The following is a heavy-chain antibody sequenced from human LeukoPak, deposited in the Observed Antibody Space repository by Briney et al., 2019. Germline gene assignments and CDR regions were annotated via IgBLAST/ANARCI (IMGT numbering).Heavy chain of an antibody. J-gene: IGHJ3*02. D-gene: IGHD3-22*01. Sequence: ASVKVSCKASGYSFTRYYMHWVRQAPGQGLEWMGIIKPRGGNTNYAQKFQGRVTMTRDMSTSTVYMELSSLRSEDTAVYYCARERSSGYNDAFDIWGQGTMVTVSS. CDR1: GYSFTRYY. CDR3: ARERSSGYNDAFDI. CDR2: IKPRGGNT. V-gene: IGHV1-46*01.